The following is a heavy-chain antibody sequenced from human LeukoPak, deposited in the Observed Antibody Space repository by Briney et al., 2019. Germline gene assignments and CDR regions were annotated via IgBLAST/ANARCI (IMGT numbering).Heavy chain of an antibody. J-gene: IGHJ4*02. D-gene: IGHD6-13*01. V-gene: IGHV1-69*05. CDR1: GGTFSSYA. Sequence: GASVKVSCKASGGTFSSYAISWVRQAPGQGLEWMGGIIPIFGTANYAQKFQGRVTITTDESTSTAYMELSSLRSEDTAVYYCARTATSSSWYGSLDYWGQGTLVTVSS. CDR3: ARTATSSSWYGSLDY. CDR2: IIPIFGTA.